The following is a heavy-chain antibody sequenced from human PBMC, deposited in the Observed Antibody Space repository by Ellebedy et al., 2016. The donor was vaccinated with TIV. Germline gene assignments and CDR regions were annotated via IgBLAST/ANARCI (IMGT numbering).Heavy chain of an antibody. CDR1: GASLSPSY. V-gene: IGHV4-59*01. CDR2: IHSTGST. D-gene: IGHD6-13*01. J-gene: IGHJ4*02. Sequence: MPSETLSLTCAVSGASLSPSYWSWIRQSPGKGLEWIGDIHSTGSTDHKPSLKSRVTISIDTSKNEFYLRLTTVTAADTAVYYCARGEKRYSSSPYSYYFDYWGQGTLVAVSS. CDR3: ARGEKRYSSSPYSYYFDY.